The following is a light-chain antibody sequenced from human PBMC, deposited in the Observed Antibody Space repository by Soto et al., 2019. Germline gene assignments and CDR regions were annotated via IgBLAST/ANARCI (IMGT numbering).Light chain of an antibody. J-gene: IGLJ2*01. Sequence: QSALTRPSSLSASPGQSITISCPGTSSDVGGYNYVSWYQQHPGKAPKLMIYDVSNRPSGVSNRFSGSKSGNTASLTISGLQAEDEADYYCSSYTCTSTLVFGGGTKVTVL. CDR1: SSDVGGYNY. CDR3: SSYTCTSTLV. V-gene: IGLV2-14*01. CDR2: DVS.